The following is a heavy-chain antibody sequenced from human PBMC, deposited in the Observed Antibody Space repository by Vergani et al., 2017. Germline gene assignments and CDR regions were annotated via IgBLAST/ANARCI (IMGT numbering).Heavy chain of an antibody. CDR2: INHSGST. D-gene: IGHD5-24*01. J-gene: IGHJ2*01. V-gene: IGHV4-34*01. CDR1: GGSFSGYY. CDR3: ARGGGRPKGEMATTRGSSFVR. Sequence: QVQLQQWGAGLLKPSETLSLTCAVYGGSFSGYYWSWIRQPPGKGLEWIGEINHSGSTNYNPSRKSRVTISVDTSKNQFSLKLSSVTAADTAVYYCARGGGRPKGEMATTRGSSFVRWGRGTLVTVAS.